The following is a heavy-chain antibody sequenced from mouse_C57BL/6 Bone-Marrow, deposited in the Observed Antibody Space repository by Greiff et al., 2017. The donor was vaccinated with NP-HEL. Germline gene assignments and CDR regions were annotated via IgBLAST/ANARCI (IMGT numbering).Heavy chain of an antibody. CDR3: SEDSAIYYYALYYGSSHWYFDV. CDR1: YTFSRRVH. Sequence: VQLQQSGPELARPWASVKISCQAFYTFSRRVHFAIRDTNYWMQWVKQRPGQGLEWIGAIYPGNGDTSYNQKFKGKATLTADKSSSTAYMQISSLTSEDSAIYYYALYYGSSHWYFDVWGTGTTVTVSS. J-gene: IGHJ1*03. D-gene: IGHD1-1*01. CDR2: GQGLEWIG. V-gene: IGHV1-87*01.